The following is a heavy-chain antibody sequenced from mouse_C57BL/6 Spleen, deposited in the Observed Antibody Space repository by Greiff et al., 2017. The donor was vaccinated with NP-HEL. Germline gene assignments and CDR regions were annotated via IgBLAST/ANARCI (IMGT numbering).Heavy chain of an antibody. CDR2: ISYDGSN. Sequence: EVQLQQSGPGLVKPSQSLSLTCSVTGYSITSGYYWNWIRQFPGNKLEWMGYISYDGSNNYNPSLKNRISITRDTSKNQFFLKLNSVTTEDTATYYCARGTTVVATGAMDYWGQGTSVTVSS. CDR1: GYSITSGYY. CDR3: ARGTTVVATGAMDY. D-gene: IGHD1-1*01. V-gene: IGHV3-6*01. J-gene: IGHJ4*01.